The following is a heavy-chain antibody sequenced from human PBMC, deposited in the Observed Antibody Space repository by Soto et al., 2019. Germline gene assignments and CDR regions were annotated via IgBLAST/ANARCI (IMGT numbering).Heavy chain of an antibody. D-gene: IGHD3-9*01. CDR2: IYYSGRT. V-gene: IGHV4-39*01. CDR3: ASIYYDILTGYSPFDP. J-gene: IGHJ5*02. CDR1: GGSISDSSSY. Sequence: SETLSLTCTVSGGSISDSSSYWGWIRPPPGKGLEWIGIIYYSGRTYYNPSLKSRVTVSVDTSKNQFSLDLNSVTAEDTAVYYCASIYYDILTGYSPFDPWGQGTLVTVSS.